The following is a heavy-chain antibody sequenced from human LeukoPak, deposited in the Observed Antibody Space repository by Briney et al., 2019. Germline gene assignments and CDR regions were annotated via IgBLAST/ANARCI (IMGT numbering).Heavy chain of an antibody. CDR2: ISADNGNT. D-gene: IGHD2-2*02. J-gene: IGHJ4*02. V-gene: IGHV1-18*01. Sequence: ASVKVSCKASGYTFTSYGISWVRQAPGQGLEWIGWISADNGNTNYAQKLQGRVTMTTDTSTSTAYMELRSLRSDDTAVYYCARARYHGSSSTSCYRTLDYWGQGTLVTVSS. CDR1: GYTFTSYG. CDR3: ARARYHGSSSTSCYRTLDY.